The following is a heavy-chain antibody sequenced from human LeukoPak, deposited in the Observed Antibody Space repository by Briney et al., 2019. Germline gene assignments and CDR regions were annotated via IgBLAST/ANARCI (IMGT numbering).Heavy chain of an antibody. J-gene: IGHJ4*02. CDR3: ASGYYDSSGYYVDY. CDR1: AGTFSSYA. CDR2: IIPILGIA. D-gene: IGHD3-22*01. V-gene: IGHV1-69*04. Sequence: SVKVSCKASAGTFSSYAISWVRQAPGQGLEWMGRIIPILGIANYAQKFQGRVTITADKSTSTAYMELSSLRSEDTAVYYCASGYYDSSGYYVDYWGQGTLVTVSS.